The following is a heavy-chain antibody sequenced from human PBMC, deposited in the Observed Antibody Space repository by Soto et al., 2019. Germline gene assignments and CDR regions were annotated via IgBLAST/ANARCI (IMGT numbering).Heavy chain of an antibody. CDR2: ISGSGGST. J-gene: IGHJ4*02. V-gene: IGHV3-23*01. CDR1: GFTFSSYA. Sequence: GGSLRLSCAASGFTFSSYAMSWVRQAPGKGLEWVSAISGSGGSTYYADSVKGRFTISRDNSKNTLYLQMNSLRAEDTAVYYCAKVQGDFWSGYSDYWGQGTLVTVSS. CDR3: AKVQGDFWSGYSDY. D-gene: IGHD3-3*01.